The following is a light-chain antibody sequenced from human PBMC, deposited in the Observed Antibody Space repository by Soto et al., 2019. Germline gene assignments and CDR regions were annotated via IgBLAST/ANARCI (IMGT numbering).Light chain of an antibody. J-gene: IGKJ5*01. CDR1: QSISSY. CDR3: QQSYSAPPI. CDR2: AAS. Sequence: DIQMTQSPSSLSASVGDTVTITCRASQSISSYLNWYQHKPGKAPKLLIFAASSLHSGVPSRFSASGSGTDFALTISSLQPEDFVTYYCQQSYSAPPIFGHGTRLEIK. V-gene: IGKV1-39*01.